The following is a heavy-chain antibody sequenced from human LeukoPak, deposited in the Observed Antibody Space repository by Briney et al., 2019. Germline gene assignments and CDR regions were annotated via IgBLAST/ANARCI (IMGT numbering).Heavy chain of an antibody. CDR1: GFTFSDYY. D-gene: IGHD6-13*01. J-gene: IGHJ4*02. CDR3: ARSAAAGRCFDY. V-gene: IGHV3-11*01. CDR2: ISSGGSTI. Sequence: NTGGSLRLSCAVSGFTFSDYYMSWIRQAPGKGLEWVSYISSGGSTISHADSVKGRFTISRDNAENSLYLQMNSLRAEDTAVYYCARSAAAGRCFDYWGQGTLVTVSS.